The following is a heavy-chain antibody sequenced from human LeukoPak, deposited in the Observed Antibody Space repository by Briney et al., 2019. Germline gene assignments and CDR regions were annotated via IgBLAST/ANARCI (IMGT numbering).Heavy chain of an antibody. CDR1: GFTFDDYA. Sequence: GGSLRLSCAASGFTFDDYAMHWVRQAPGKGLEWVSGISWNSGSIGYADSVKGRFTISRDNAKNSLYLQMNSLRVEDSAVYYCARNRGISDWGQGTLVTVSS. D-gene: IGHD6-13*01. V-gene: IGHV3-9*01. J-gene: IGHJ4*02. CDR2: ISWNSGSI. CDR3: ARNRGISD.